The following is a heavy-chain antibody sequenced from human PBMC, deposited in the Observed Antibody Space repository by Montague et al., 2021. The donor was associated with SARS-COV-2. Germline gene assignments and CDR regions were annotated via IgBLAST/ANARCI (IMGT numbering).Heavy chain of an antibody. CDR2: IYSSGRT. J-gene: IGHJ4*02. Sequence: SLRLSCAASGFTVSSNYMSWVRQAPGKGLEWVSLIYSSGRTSYADSVKGRFTTSRDNSKNTLYLPMNSLRAEDTAVYYCARDFGESRDHWGQGTLVTVSS. CDR1: GFTVSSNY. V-gene: IGHV3-53*01. CDR3: ARDFGESRDH. D-gene: IGHD3-10*01.